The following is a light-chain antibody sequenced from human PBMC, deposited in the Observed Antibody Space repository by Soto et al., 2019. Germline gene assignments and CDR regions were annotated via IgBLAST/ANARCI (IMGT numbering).Light chain of an antibody. CDR3: QVWDSSSDHYV. V-gene: IGLV3-21*02. CDR1: NIGSKN. J-gene: IGLJ1*01. Sequence: ELTQPPSVSVAPGQTARIACGGDNIGSKNVHWYQQRPGQAPVVVVYDDSDRPSGIPERFSGFNSGNTATLTISRVEAGDEAEYYCQVWDSSSDHYVFGGGTKVTVL. CDR2: DDS.